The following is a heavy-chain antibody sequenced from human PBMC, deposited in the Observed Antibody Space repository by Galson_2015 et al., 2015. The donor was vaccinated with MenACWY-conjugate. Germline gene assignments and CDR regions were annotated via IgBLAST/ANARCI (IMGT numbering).Heavy chain of an antibody. Sequence: SLRLTCAASGFSFSGSAMPWVRQASGNGLEWVVRIRSKRNNYATTYAASVQGRLHISRDESERMAYLHMHSLKTEGTAIYYCTRQSPLNFDYWGQGVLVTVSA. CDR1: GFSFSGSA. CDR3: TRQSPLNFDY. CDR2: IRSKRNNYAT. J-gene: IGHJ4*02. V-gene: IGHV3-73*01.